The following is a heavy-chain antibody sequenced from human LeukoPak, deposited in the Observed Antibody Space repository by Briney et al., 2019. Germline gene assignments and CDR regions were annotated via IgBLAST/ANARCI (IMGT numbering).Heavy chain of an antibody. V-gene: IGHV4-59*08. CDR3: ARAIPGYCSSTSCYTDGDAFDI. J-gene: IGHJ3*02. CDR1: GGSISSYY. D-gene: IGHD2-2*02. Sequence: SETLSLTCTVSGGSISSYYWSWIRQPPGKGLEWIGYIYYSGSTNYNPSLKSRVTISVDTSKNQFSLKLSSVTAADTAVYYCARAIPGYCSSTSCYTDGDAFDIWGQGTMVTVSS. CDR2: IYYSGST.